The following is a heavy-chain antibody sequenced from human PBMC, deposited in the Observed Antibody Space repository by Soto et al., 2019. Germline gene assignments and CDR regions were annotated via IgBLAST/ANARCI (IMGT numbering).Heavy chain of an antibody. CDR1: GFSLSTSGMR. D-gene: IGHD3-10*01. V-gene: IGHV2-70*04. CDR2: IDWDDDK. J-gene: IGHJ4*02. Sequence: GPTLVNPTQTLTLTCTFSGFSLSTSGMRVSWIRQPPGKALEWLARIDWDDDKFYSTSLKTRLTISKDTSKNQVVLSMTNMDPVDTATYYCARIYGSGSYYDYWGQGTLVTVSS. CDR3: ARIYGSGSYYDY.